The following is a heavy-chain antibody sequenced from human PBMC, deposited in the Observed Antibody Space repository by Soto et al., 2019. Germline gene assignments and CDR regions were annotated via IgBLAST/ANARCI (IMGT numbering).Heavy chain of an antibody. CDR3: VRGPYNYNSCYFDY. CDR1: GGSFSGYF. Sequence: KTSETLSLTCTVSGGSFSGYFWTWIRQPPGKGLEWLAEINHSGITNYNPSVESRVSMSVDTSKNQFSLRLYSVTAADTAVYYCVRGPYNYNSCYFDYWGQGTLVTAPQ. V-gene: IGHV4-34*01. J-gene: IGHJ4*02. D-gene: IGHD1-1*01. CDR2: INHSGIT.